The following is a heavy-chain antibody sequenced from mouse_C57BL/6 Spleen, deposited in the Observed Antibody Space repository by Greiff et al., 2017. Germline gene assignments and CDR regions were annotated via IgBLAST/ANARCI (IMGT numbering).Heavy chain of an antibody. D-gene: IGHD2-3*01. V-gene: IGHV1-54*01. CDR2: INPGSGGT. CDR1: GYAFTNYL. CDR3: ARYDGYPYYFDY. J-gene: IGHJ2*01. Sequence: QVQLQQSGAELVRPGTSVTVSCKASGYAFTNYLIEWVKQRPGQGLEWIGVINPGSGGTDYNEKFKGKATLTADKSSSTAYMQLSSLTSEDSAVYFCARYDGYPYYFDYWGQGTTLTVSS.